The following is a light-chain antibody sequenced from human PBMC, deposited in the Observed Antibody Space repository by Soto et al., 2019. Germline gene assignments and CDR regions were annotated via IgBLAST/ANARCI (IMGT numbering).Light chain of an antibody. CDR2: AAS. CDR1: QSVSSN. CDR3: QHYNNWPFT. J-gene: IGKJ2*01. Sequence: EIVMTQSPATLSVSPGEKATLSCRASQSVSSNLAWYQQKPGQAPTLLIYAASARATGIPVRFSGSRSGTEFTLTISSLQSEVFAVYYCQHYNNWPFTFGQGTKLEIK. V-gene: IGKV3-15*01.